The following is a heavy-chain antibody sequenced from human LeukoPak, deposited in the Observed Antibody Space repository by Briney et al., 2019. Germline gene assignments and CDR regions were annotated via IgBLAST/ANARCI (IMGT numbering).Heavy chain of an antibody. V-gene: IGHV4-4*02. J-gene: IGHJ4*02. CDR3: ARAVLNLDY. CDR2: IYHSGST. CDR1: GFTFSSYS. D-gene: IGHD2-8*01. Sequence: GSLRLSCAASGFTFSSYSMNWDRQAPGKGLEWIGEIYHSGSTNYNPSLKRRVTMSVDTSKNHFSLKLNSVTAADTALYYCARAVLNLDYWGQGTLVTVSS.